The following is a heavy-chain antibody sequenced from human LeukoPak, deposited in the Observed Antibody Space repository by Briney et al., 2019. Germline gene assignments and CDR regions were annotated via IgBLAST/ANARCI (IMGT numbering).Heavy chain of an antibody. D-gene: IGHD3-22*01. V-gene: IGHV3-33*01. CDR3: ARDPGYHDSSGYYYEDY. CDR1: GFTFSNYG. J-gene: IGHJ4*02. CDR2: IWYDGSNT. Sequence: GGSLRLSCAASGFTFSNYGMHWVRQAPGKGLEWLALIWYDGSNTYYADPVKGRFTISRDNSRNTLHLQMNSLRAEDTAMYYCARDPGYHDSSGYYYEDYWGQGTLVTVSS.